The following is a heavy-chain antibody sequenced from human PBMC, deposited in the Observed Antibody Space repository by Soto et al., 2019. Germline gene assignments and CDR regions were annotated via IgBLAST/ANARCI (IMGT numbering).Heavy chain of an antibody. J-gene: IGHJ6*02. CDR1: GFTFSNYA. Sequence: PGGSLRLSCAASGFTFSNYAMHWVRQAPGKGLEWVALTSYDGNNEYYTDSVKGRFTISRDNSKNTLFLQMNSLRAEDTAVYYCARDPRQYYYDSSGPERTYYYYGMDVWGQGTTVTVSS. CDR3: ARDPRQYYYDSSGPERTYYYYGMDV. CDR2: TSYDGNNE. D-gene: IGHD3-22*01. V-gene: IGHV3-30*03.